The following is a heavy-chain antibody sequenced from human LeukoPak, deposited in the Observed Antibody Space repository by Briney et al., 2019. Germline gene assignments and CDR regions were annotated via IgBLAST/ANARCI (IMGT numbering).Heavy chain of an antibody. V-gene: IGHV1-69*13. CDR1: GGTFISYA. D-gene: IGHD5-18*01. CDR2: IIPIFGTA. J-gene: IGHJ3*02. CDR3: ARSPGGGYSYGFDAFDI. Sequence: GASVTVSCKASGGTFISYAISWVRQAPGQGLEWMGGIIPIFGTANYAQKFQGRVTITADESTSTAYMELSSVRSEDTAVYYCARSPGGGYSYGFDAFDIWGQGTMVTVSS.